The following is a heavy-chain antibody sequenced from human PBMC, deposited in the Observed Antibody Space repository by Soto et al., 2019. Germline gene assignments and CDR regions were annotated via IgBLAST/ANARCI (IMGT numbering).Heavy chain of an antibody. CDR3: ARSTIAEAGPYYGFDV. V-gene: IGHV3-7*03. Sequence: LRLSCAASGFTFNNYWMSWVRQVPGKGLEWVANIKQDGSEKYYVDSVKGRFTISRDNAKISLYLQTNSLRAEDTAVYYCARSTIAEAGPYYGFDVWGQGTTVTVSS. CDR2: IKQDGSEK. D-gene: IGHD6-13*01. CDR1: GFTFNNYW. J-gene: IGHJ6*02.